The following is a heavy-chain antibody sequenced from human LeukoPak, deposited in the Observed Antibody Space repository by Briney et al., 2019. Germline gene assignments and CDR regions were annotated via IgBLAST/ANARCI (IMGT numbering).Heavy chain of an antibody. CDR2: IIPIFGTA. V-gene: IGHV1-69*05. Sequence: GASVKVSCKASGGTFSSYAISWVRQAPGQGLEWMGGIIPIFGTANYAQKFQGRVTMTRDTSTSTVYMELSSLRSEDTAVYYCASGSTSWRNFDYWGQGTLVTVSS. CDR3: ASGSTSWRNFDY. J-gene: IGHJ4*02. D-gene: IGHD2-2*01. CDR1: GGTFSSYA.